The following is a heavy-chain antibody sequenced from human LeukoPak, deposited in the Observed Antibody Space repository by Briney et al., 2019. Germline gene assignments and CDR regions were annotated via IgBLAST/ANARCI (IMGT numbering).Heavy chain of an antibody. CDR3: ARVVMIPSVGGRFDY. CDR1: GYTFTSYG. Sequence: ASVKVSCKASGYTFTSYGISWVRQAPGQGLEWMGWISAYNGNTNYAQKLQGRVTMTTDTSTSTAYMELRSLRSDDTAVYYCARVVMIPSVGGRFDYWGQGTLVTVSS. D-gene: IGHD4-23*01. J-gene: IGHJ4*02. V-gene: IGHV1-18*01. CDR2: ISAYNGNT.